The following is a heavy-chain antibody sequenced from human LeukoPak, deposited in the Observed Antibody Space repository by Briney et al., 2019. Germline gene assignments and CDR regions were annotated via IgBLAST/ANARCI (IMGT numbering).Heavy chain of an antibody. J-gene: IGHJ5*01. Sequence: PGGSLRLSCAASGFTFDAYDFNWVRQAPGKGLEWVSVISGNSGSTYYADSVKGRFTISRENSKNTLYLQMNSLRAEDTAIYYCAREVGWFDSWGQGTLVTVSS. CDR1: GFTFDAYD. V-gene: IGHV3-23*01. CDR2: ISGNSGST. D-gene: IGHD1-26*01. CDR3: AREVGWFDS.